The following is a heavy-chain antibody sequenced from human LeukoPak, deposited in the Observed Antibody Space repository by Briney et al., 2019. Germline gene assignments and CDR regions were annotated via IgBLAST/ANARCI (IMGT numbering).Heavy chain of an antibody. D-gene: IGHD3-22*01. CDR2: TYYRSKWYN. CDR1: GDSVSSNSAA. Sequence: SQTLSLTCATSGDSVSSNSAAWNWIRQSPSRGLEWLGRTYYRSKWYNDYAVSVKSRITINPDTSKNQFSLQLNSVTPEDTAVYYCARDGLVGSGYDSSGYYYPADAFDIWGQGTMVTVSS. CDR3: ARDGLVGSGYDSSGYYYPADAFDI. V-gene: IGHV6-1*01. J-gene: IGHJ3*02.